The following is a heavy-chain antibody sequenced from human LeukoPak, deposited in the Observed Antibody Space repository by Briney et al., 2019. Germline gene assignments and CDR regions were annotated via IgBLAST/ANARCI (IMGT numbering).Heavy chain of an antibody. Sequence: PGGSLRLSCAASGFTVSSNYMSWVRQAPGKGLEWVSIIYSGGSTYYANSVKGRFTISRDKAKNTLYLQMNSLRAEDTAVYYCARVPLYGDYAYYFDYWGQGTLVTVPS. D-gene: IGHD4-17*01. CDR1: GFTVSSNY. CDR2: IYSGGST. J-gene: IGHJ4*02. V-gene: IGHV3-66*01. CDR3: ARVPLYGDYAYYFDY.